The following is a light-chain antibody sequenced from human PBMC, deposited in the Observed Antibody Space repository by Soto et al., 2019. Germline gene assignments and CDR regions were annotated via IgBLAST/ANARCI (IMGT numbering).Light chain of an antibody. Sequence: DIQMTQSPSTLSASAGDTVTITCRASQSISTWVAWYQQKPGKAPQLLIFDASSLQRGVPSRFSGSGSGTEFTLTISSLQPGDFATYYCQQYDSSSWTFGQGTKVEIK. J-gene: IGKJ1*01. CDR3: QQYDSSSWT. CDR1: QSISTW. V-gene: IGKV1-5*01. CDR2: DAS.